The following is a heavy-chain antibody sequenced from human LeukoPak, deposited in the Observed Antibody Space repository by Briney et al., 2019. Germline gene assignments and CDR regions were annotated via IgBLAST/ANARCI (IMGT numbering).Heavy chain of an antibody. V-gene: IGHV4-34*01. D-gene: IGHD2-2*02. CDR1: GGSFSGYY. CDR2: INHSGST. CDR3: ARGLRVTAAICWFDP. Sequence: SETLSLTCAVYGGSFSGYYWSWIRQPPGKGLEWIGEINHSGSTNYNPPLKSRVTISVDTSKNQFSLKLSSVTAADTAVYYCARGLRVTAAICWFDPWGQGTLVTVSS. J-gene: IGHJ5*02.